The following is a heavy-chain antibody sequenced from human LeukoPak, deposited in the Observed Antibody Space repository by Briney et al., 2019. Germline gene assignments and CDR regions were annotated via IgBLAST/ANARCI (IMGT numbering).Heavy chain of an antibody. V-gene: IGHV3-23*01. D-gene: IGHD3-10*01. CDR1: GFTFSSYA. CDR3: ARSYYYGSGSYCNY. J-gene: IGHJ4*02. Sequence: GGSLRLSCAASGFTFSSYAMSWVRQAPGKGLEWVSAISGSGGSTYYADSVKGRFTISRDNSKNTLYLQMGSLRAEDMAVYYCARSYYYGSGSYCNYWGQGTLVTVSS. CDR2: ISGSGGST.